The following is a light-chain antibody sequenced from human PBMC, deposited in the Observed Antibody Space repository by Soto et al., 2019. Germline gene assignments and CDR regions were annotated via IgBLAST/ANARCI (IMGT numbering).Light chain of an antibody. J-gene: IGLJ3*02. Sequence: QSVLTQPASVSGSPGQSITISCTGTSSDVGGYKYVSWYQQHPGKAPKLIIYEVSNRPSGVSNRFSGSKSGNTASLTISELQAEDEADYYCRSFTSLSTLVFGGGTKLTVL. CDR3: RSFTSLSTLV. CDR2: EVS. V-gene: IGLV2-14*01. CDR1: SSDVGGYKY.